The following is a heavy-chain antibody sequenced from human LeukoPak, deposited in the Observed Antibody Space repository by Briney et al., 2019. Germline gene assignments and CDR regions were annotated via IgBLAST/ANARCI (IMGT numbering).Heavy chain of an antibody. CDR3: ARGRPTNLNGIY. V-gene: IGHV1-8*01. D-gene: IGHD1-1*01. CDR1: GYTFTSHH. J-gene: IGHJ4*02. Sequence: ASVKVSCKASGYTFTSHHINWVRQATGQGFEWMGWMNPESGNTDFAQKFQGRFTMTWDTSLSTAYMELSSLTSEDTAVFYCARGRPTNLNGIYWGQGTLVTVSS. CDR2: MNPESGNT.